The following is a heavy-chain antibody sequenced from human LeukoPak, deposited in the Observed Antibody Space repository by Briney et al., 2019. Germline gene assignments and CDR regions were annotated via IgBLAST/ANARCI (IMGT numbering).Heavy chain of an antibody. CDR3: AGIRRTYGDIVLPLDP. Sequence: NPSETLSLTCAVYGGSFNDYYWSWIRQSPGQGLEWIGEISHSGRATYNVSLKSRVIISFDTSKSQFSLHLKSVTAADTAVYYCAGIRRTYGDIVLPLDPWGQGTLVTVSS. V-gene: IGHV4-34*01. D-gene: IGHD4-17*01. CDR2: ISHSGRA. CDR1: GGSFNDYY. J-gene: IGHJ5*02.